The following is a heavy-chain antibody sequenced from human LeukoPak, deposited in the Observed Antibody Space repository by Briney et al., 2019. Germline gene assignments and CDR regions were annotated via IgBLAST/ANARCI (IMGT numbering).Heavy chain of an antibody. V-gene: IGHV3-20*04. D-gene: IGHD1-26*01. Sequence: GGSQTLFCAASGFTYEDYGMRWVRQAPAKGLAGVSGINWIGGSTGYADSEKGRFTIYRDNAKNALYLQMNSLRAEDTALYYCARRRWELGACDIWGQGTMVTVSS. CDR1: GFTYEDYG. CDR2: INWIGGST. CDR3: ARRRWELGACDI. J-gene: IGHJ3*02.